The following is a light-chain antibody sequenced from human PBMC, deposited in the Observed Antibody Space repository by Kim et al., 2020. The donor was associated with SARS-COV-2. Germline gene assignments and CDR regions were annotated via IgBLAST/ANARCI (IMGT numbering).Light chain of an antibody. V-gene: IGLV3-21*03. Sequence: SYELTQPPSVSVSLGKPASITCGGTNILSSSVQRYQQKPGQAPVVVVYNDSERPSGIPERFAGSNSGNTATLTISRVEAGDEADYYCQVWDTSGVVFGGG. CDR3: QVWDTSGVV. CDR2: NDS. J-gene: IGLJ2*01. CDR1: NILSSS.